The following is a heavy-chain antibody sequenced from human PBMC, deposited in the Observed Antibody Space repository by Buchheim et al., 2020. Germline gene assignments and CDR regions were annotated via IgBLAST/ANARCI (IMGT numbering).Heavy chain of an antibody. CDR3: ARHHYEYYDSSGYYYDY. CDR1: GYSFTSYW. D-gene: IGHD3-22*01. Sequence: EVQLVQSGAEVKKPGESLRISCKGSGYSFTSYWISWVRQMPGKGLEWMGGIDPSYSYTNYSPSFQGHVTISADKSISTAYLQWSSLKASDTAMYYCARHHYEYYDSSGYYYDYWGQGTL. J-gene: IGHJ4*02. V-gene: IGHV5-10-1*03. CDR2: IDPSYSYT.